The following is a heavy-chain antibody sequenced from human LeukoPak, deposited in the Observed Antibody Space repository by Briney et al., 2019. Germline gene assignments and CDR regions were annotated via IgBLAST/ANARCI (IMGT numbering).Heavy chain of an antibody. D-gene: IGHD5-24*01. Sequence: PSETLSPTCAVSGYSISSGYYWGWIRQPPGKGLEWIGSIYHSGSTYYNPSLKSRVTISVDTSKNQFSLKLSSVTAADTAVYYCARRRDGYFDYWGQGTLVTVSS. CDR2: IYHSGST. V-gene: IGHV4-38-2*01. CDR1: GYSISSGYY. J-gene: IGHJ4*02. CDR3: ARRRDGYFDY.